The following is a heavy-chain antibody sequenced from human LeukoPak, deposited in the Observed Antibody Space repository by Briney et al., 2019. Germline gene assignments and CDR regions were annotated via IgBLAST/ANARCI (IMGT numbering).Heavy chain of an antibody. V-gene: IGHV3-48*02. CDR2: ISSGGDTT. D-gene: IGHD2-21*01. CDR3: ARAYPHPRSPKFFDD. CDR1: GFTFNTYN. Sequence: PGGSLRLSCAASGFTFNTYNMNWVRQAPGKGLEWVSCISSGGDTTYSADSVKGRFIISRDNAKNSLFLQMNSLGDEDTAVYFCARAYPHPRSPKFFDDWGQGTLVTVSS. J-gene: IGHJ4*02.